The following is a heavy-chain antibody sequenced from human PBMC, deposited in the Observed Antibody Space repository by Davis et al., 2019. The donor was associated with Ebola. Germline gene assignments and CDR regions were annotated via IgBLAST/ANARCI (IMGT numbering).Heavy chain of an antibody. CDR1: GYTFTTAG. CDR2: IIPMFRTE. V-gene: IGHV1-69*13. Sequence: SVKVSCKASGYTFTTAGISWVRQAPGQGLEWMGGIIPMFRTEKYAQKFQGRVTITADESTSTAYMELSSLRSEDTAVYYCAKDETGWTRFDFWGQGTLVTVSS. J-gene: IGHJ4*02. CDR3: AKDETGWTRFDF. D-gene: IGHD1-1*01.